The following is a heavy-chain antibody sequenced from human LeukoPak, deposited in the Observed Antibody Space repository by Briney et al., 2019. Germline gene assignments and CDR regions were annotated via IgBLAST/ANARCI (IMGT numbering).Heavy chain of an antibody. CDR3: ARVTHLVPHAFDI. Sequence: SETLSLTCTVSRGAISSDNCSWIRQPARKGLWWIVRIYTSGSTNYDASLNSRVTMSVDTSKNQFSLKLSSVTAADTAVYYCARVTHLVPHAFDIWGQGTMVTVSS. D-gene: IGHD6-6*01. CDR1: RGAISSDN. CDR2: IYTSGST. V-gene: IGHV4-4*07. J-gene: IGHJ3*02.